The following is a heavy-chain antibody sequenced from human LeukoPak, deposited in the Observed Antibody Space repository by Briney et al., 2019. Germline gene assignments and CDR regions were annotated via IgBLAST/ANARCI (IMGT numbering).Heavy chain of an antibody. V-gene: IGHV4-39*07. CDR1: GGSISSSSYY. CDR3: ARADYGGNGDFDY. CDR2: IYYSGST. D-gene: IGHD4-23*01. J-gene: IGHJ4*02. Sequence: SETLSLTCTVSGGSISSSSYYWGWIRQPPGKGLEWIGSIYYSGSTYYNPSLKSRVTISVDTSKNQFSLKLSSVTAADTAVYYCARADYGGNGDFDYWGQGTLVTVSS.